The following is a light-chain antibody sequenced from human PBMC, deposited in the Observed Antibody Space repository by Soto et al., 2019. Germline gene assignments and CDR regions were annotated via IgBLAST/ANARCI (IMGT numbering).Light chain of an antibody. CDR3: QQSYSTPQT. CDR2: AAS. V-gene: IGKV1-39*01. Sequence: DIQMTQSPSSLSASVGDRVTITCRARQSISSYLNWYQQKPGKAPKLLIYAASSLQSGVPSRFSGSGSGTDFTLTSSSLQPEDFATYYCQQSYSTPQTFGQGTKLEIK. CDR1: QSISSY. J-gene: IGKJ2*01.